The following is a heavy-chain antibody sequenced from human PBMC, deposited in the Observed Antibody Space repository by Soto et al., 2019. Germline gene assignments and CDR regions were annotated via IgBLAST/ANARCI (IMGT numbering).Heavy chain of an antibody. CDR2: IKQDGSEK. V-gene: IGHV3-7*01. J-gene: IGHJ4*02. CDR3: ARSLRFLEWLPYYFDY. Sequence: PGGSLRLSCAASGSTFSSYWMSWVRQAPGKGLEWVANIKQDGSEKYYVDSVKGRFTISRDNAKNSLYLQMNSLRAEDTAVYYCARSLRFLEWLPYYFDYWGQGTLVTVSS. CDR1: GSTFSSYW. D-gene: IGHD3-3*01.